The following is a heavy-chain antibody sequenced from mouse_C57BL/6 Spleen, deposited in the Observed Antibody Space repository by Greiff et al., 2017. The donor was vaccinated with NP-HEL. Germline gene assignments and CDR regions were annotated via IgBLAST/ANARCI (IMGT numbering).Heavy chain of an antibody. CDR1: GYAFTNYL. V-gene: IGHV1-54*01. CDR3: ARSGGNYAFAY. CDR2: INPGSGGT. J-gene: IGHJ3*01. D-gene: IGHD2-1*01. Sequence: VQLQQSGAELVRPGTSVKVSCKASGYAFTNYLIEWVKQRPGQGLEWIGVINPGSGGTNYNEKFKGKATLTADKSSSTAYMQLSSLTYEDSAVYFCARSGGNYAFAYWGQGPLVTVSA.